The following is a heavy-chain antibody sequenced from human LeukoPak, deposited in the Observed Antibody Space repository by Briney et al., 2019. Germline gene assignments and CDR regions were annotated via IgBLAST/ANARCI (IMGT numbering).Heavy chain of an antibody. V-gene: IGHV4-30-2*01. J-gene: IGHJ5*02. CDR1: GGSISSGGYS. CDR3: ASIITIFGAFDP. Sequence: SETLSLTCTVSGGSISSGGYSWSWIRQPPGKGLEWIGYIYHSGSTYYNPSLKSRVTISVDRSKNQFSLKLSSVTAADTAMYYCASIITIFGAFDPWGQGTLVTVSS. D-gene: IGHD3-3*01. CDR2: IYHSGST.